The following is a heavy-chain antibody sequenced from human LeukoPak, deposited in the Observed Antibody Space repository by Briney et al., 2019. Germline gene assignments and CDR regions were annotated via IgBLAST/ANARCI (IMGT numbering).Heavy chain of an antibody. Sequence: GGSQRLSCAASGFTFSSYSMNWVRQAPGKGLEWVSSISSSSSYIYYADSVKGRFTISRDNAKNSLYLQMNSLRVEDTAVYYCARASRIAAAGVAFDIWGQGTMVTVSS. V-gene: IGHV3-21*01. J-gene: IGHJ3*02. CDR1: GFTFSSYS. CDR2: ISSSSSYI. CDR3: ARASRIAAAGVAFDI. D-gene: IGHD6-13*01.